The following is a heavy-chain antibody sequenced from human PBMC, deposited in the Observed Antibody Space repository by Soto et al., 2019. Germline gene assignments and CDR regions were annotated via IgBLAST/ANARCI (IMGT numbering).Heavy chain of an antibody. CDR1: GYTFTSYD. Sequence: GASVKVSCKASGYTFTSYDTNWVRQATGQGLEWMGWMNPNSGNTGYAQKFQGRVTMTRNTSISTAYMELSSLRSEDTAVYYCARESDFWSGYYSPFDYWGQGTLVTVSS. CDR2: MNPNSGNT. V-gene: IGHV1-8*01. J-gene: IGHJ4*02. D-gene: IGHD3-3*01. CDR3: ARESDFWSGYYSPFDY.